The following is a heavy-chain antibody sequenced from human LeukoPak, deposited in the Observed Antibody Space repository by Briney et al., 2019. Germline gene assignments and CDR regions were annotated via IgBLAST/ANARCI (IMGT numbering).Heavy chain of an antibody. V-gene: IGHV3-7*01. CDR1: GFTFSIYW. J-gene: IGHJ4*02. Sequence: GGSLRLSCAASGFTFSIYWMSWVRQAPGKGLEWVANMNGDASEKYYVDSVKGRFTISRDNAKNSLYLQMNSLRAEDTAVYYCARSWIQLWPADYWGQGTLVTVSS. CDR3: ARSWIQLWPADY. CDR2: MNGDASEK. D-gene: IGHD5-18*01.